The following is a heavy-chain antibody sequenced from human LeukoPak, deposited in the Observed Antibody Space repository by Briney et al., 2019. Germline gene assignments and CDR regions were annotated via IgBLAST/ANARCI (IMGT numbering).Heavy chain of an antibody. V-gene: IGHV1-69*01. J-gene: IGHJ4*02. CDR2: IIPIFGTA. D-gene: IGHD3-10*01. Sequence: ASVKDSCKASGGTFSSYAISWVRQAPGQGLEWMGGIIPIFGTANYAQKFQGRVTITADESTSTAYMELSSLRSEDTAVYYCARDLDRYGSGSYYKRGLSDYWGQGTLVTVSS. CDR3: ARDLDRYGSGSYYKRGLSDY. CDR1: GGTFSSYA.